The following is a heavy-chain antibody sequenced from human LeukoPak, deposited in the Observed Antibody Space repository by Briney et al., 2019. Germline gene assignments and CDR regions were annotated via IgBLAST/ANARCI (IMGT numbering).Heavy chain of an antibody. V-gene: IGHV1-2*06. CDR1: GYTFTGYY. CDR2: INPNSGGT. Sequence: ASVKVSCKASGYTFTGYYMHWVRQAPGQGLEWMGRINPNSGGTNYAQKFQGRVTMTRDTSISTAYMELSRLRSDDTAVYHCARVLRITMVRGADTFDYWGQGTLVTVSS. CDR3: ARVLRITMVRGADTFDY. D-gene: IGHD3-10*01. J-gene: IGHJ4*02.